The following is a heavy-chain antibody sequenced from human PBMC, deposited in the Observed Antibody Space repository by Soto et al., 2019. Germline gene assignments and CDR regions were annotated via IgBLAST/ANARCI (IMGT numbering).Heavy chain of an antibody. V-gene: IGHV1-69*01. J-gene: IGHJ4*02. CDR2: IIPIFGTG. Sequence: QVQLVLSGAEVWKPGSSVKVSCKASGGTFSRHATSWVRQAPGQGLEWMGGIIPIFGTGNHAPKFQGRVTISADEVTSKVYMELSSLRSEDTAMYYCARGWRYGSNDDYYAYWGQGTLVIVSS. D-gene: IGHD3-22*01. CDR1: GGTFSRHA. CDR3: ARGWRYGSNDDYYAY.